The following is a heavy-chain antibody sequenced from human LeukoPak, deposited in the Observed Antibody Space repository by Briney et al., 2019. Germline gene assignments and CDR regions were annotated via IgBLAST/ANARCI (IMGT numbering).Heavy chain of an antibody. D-gene: IGHD1-26*01. Sequence: SETLSLTCVVSGYSIRSGYYWAWIRQPPGKGLEWIGSLHHTSSTYYNPSLKSRITMSVDKSNNKFSLKLSSVTAADTALYYCARDRESSPWELLLDYWGQGILVTVSS. CDR1: GYSIRSGYY. J-gene: IGHJ4*02. CDR3: ARDRESSPWELLLDY. V-gene: IGHV4-38-2*02. CDR2: LHHTSST.